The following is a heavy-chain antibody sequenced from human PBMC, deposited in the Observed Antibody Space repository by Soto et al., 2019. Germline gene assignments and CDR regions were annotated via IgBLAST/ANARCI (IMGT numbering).Heavy chain of an antibody. CDR1: GFTFSNYG. CDR3: ANTSRIFGVNWFDP. V-gene: IGHV3-30*18. D-gene: IGHD3-3*01. J-gene: IGHJ5*02. Sequence: QVQLVESGGGVVQPGRSLRLSCAASGFTFSNYGMHWVRQAPGKGLEWVAVISYDGTNKYYADSVKGRFTISRDNSKNTLYLQMNSLTGEDTAVYYCANTSRIFGVNWFDPWGQGTLVTVSS. CDR2: ISYDGTNK.